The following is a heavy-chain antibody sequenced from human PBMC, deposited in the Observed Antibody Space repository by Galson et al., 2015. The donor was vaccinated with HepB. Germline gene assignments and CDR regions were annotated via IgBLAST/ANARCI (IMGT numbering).Heavy chain of an antibody. V-gene: IGHV3-21*01. Sequence: SLRLSCAASGFSFSTYTMNWVRQAPGKGLEWVSSISRGSSYIYYADSVKGRFTISRDNAKNSLYLQMSSLRAEDTAVYYCARDGHYCDTSGYYHITAFDYWGQGTLVTVSS. CDR2: ISRGSSYI. J-gene: IGHJ4*02. D-gene: IGHD3-22*01. CDR3: ARDGHYCDTSGYYHITAFDY. CDR1: GFSFSTYT.